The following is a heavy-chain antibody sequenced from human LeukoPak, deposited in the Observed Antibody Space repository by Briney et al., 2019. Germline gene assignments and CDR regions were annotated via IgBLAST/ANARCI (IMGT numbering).Heavy chain of an antibody. CDR3: ARDGGTGVVTLSFDI. CDR1: GFTFSSYS. Sequence: GGSLRLSCAASGFTFSSYSMNWVRQAPGKGLEWVSSISSSSSYIYYADSVKGRFTISRDNAKNSLYLQMNSLRAEDTAVYYCARDGGTGVVTLSFDIWGQGTMVTVSS. CDR2: ISSSSSYI. V-gene: IGHV3-21*04. D-gene: IGHD2-21*02. J-gene: IGHJ3*02.